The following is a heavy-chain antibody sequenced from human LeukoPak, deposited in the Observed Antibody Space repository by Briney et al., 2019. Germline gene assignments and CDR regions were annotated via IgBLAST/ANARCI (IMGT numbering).Heavy chain of an antibody. V-gene: IGHV3-30*18. CDR1: GFTFSNYG. CDR2: ISYDESDK. Sequence: TGRSLRLSCAASGFTFSNYGMHWVRQAPGKGLEWVAVISYDESDKYYADSVKGRFTISRDSSKNTLYLQMNSLRPEDTAVYYCAKGVVAATNAAYYGMDVWGQGTTVTVSS. D-gene: IGHD2-15*01. CDR3: AKGVVAATNAAYYGMDV. J-gene: IGHJ6*02.